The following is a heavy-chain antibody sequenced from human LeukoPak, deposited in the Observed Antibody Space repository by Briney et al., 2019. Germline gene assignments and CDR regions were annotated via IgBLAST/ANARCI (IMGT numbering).Heavy chain of an antibody. CDR2: ISSSSSYK. CDR1: GFTFSSYS. Sequence: GGSLRLSCAASGFTFSSYSMNWVRQAPGKGLEWVSSISSSSSYKYYADSVKGRFTIFRDNAKNSLYLQMNSLRAEDTAVYYCARKYCSGTLCYAAYYFYMDVWGKGTTVTVSS. J-gene: IGHJ6*03. CDR3: ARKYCSGTLCYAAYYFYMDV. V-gene: IGHV3-21*01. D-gene: IGHD2-2*01.